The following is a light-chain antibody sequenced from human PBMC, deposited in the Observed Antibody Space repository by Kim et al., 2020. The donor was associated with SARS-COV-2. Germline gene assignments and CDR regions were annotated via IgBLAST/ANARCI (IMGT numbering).Light chain of an antibody. CDR2: EDN. CDR3: QSYDSSNRGVV. CDR1: SGSIASNY. V-gene: IGLV6-57*03. J-gene: IGLJ2*01. Sequence: TVTISCTRSSGSIASNYVQWYQQRPGSAPTTVIYEDNQRPSGVPDRFSGSIDSSSNSASLTISGLKTEDEADYYCQSYDSSNRGVVFGGGTQLTVL.